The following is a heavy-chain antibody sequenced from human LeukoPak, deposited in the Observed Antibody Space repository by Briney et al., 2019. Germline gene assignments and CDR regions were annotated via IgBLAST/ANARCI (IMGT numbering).Heavy chain of an antibody. CDR1: GFPFSSYG. V-gene: IGHV3-23*01. D-gene: IGHD1-1*01. CDR3: ATPRAMSTRDFDH. Sequence: GGSLRLSCAASGFPFSSYGMHWVRQAPGRGLEWVSGISGSGGATYSADSVKGRFTISRDNSKNMLYLQMNSLRAEDTAVYYCATPRAMSTRDFDHWGQGTLVTVSS. CDR2: ISGSGGAT. J-gene: IGHJ4*02.